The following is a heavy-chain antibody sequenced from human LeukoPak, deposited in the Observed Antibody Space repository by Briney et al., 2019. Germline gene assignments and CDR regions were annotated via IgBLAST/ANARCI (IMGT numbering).Heavy chain of an antibody. CDR2: IHPSGGST. Sequence: ASVKVSCKASGYTFTSHYMHWVRQVPGQGLEWMGIIHPSGGSTTYAQSFQGRVTMTRDTSTSTVYMELSSLTSEDTAVYYCARSNTDGFVYRYLDLWGRGTLVTVSS. D-gene: IGHD2-8*02. CDR1: GYTFTSHY. CDR3: ARSNTDGFVYRYLDL. V-gene: IGHV1-46*01. J-gene: IGHJ2*01.